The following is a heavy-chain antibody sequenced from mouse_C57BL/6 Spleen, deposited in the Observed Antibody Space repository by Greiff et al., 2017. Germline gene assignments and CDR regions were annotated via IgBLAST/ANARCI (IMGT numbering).Heavy chain of an antibody. J-gene: IGHJ1*03. CDR2: IRNKANGYTT. D-gene: IGHD1-1*01. CDR1: GFTFTDYY. V-gene: IGHV7-3*01. Sequence: EVQVVESGGGLVQPGGSLSLSCAASGFTFTDYYMSWVRQPPGKALEWLGFIRNKANGYTTEYSASVKGRFTISRDNSQSILYLQMNALRAEDSATYYCARFYYYGSSYRYFDVWGTGTTVTVSS. CDR3: ARFYYYGSSYRYFDV.